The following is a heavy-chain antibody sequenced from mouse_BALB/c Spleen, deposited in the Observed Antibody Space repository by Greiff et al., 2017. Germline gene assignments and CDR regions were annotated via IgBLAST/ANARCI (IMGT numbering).Heavy chain of an antibody. CDR2: ISSGSSTI. CDR3: AREDDPYYFDY. J-gene: IGHJ2*01. Sequence: EVKVVESGGGLVQPGGSRKLSCAASGFTFSSFGMHWVRQAPEKGLEWVAYISSGSSTIYYADTVKGRFTISRDNPKNTLFLQMTSLRSEDTAMYYCAREDDPYYFDYWGQGTTLTVSS. V-gene: IGHV5-17*02. D-gene: IGHD2-12*01. CDR1: GFTFSSFG.